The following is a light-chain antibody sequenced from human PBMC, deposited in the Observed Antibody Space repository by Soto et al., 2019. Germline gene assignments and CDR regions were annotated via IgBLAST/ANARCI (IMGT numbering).Light chain of an antibody. J-gene: IGLJ3*02. V-gene: IGLV2-8*01. CDR3: TSYAGSNNLVV. Sequence: QSALTQPPSASGSPGQSVTISCTGTSSDVGGYNHVSWYQQYPGKAPKLMIYEVTKRPSGVPDRFSGSKSGNTASLTVSGLQAEDEADYYCTSYAGSNNLVVFGGGTPLTVL. CDR2: EVT. CDR1: SSDVGGYNH.